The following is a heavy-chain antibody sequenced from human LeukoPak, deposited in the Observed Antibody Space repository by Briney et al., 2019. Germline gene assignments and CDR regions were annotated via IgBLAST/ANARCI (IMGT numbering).Heavy chain of an antibody. CDR3: ARGPSGYHNT. D-gene: IGHD5-12*01. CDR1: GFTFSAYP. V-gene: IGHV3-30*14. J-gene: IGHJ4*02. Sequence: GGSLRLSCAASGFTFSAYPMHWVRQAQGKGLEWVAITSSDDRYKFYATSVEGRFTISRDNSKNTLYLQMNSLRAEDTAVYYCARGPSGYHNTGGQGTLVTVSS. CDR2: TSSDDRYK.